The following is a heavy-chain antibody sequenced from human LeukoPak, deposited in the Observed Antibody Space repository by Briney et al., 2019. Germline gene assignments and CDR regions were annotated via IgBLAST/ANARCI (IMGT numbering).Heavy chain of an antibody. CDR2: INPSGGRT. V-gene: IGHV1-46*01. CDR3: ERDEPLQLVYNTFDY. CDR1: GYTFTSYS. J-gene: IGHJ4*02. Sequence: GASVKVSCKPSGYTFTSYSMRWVRHAPGQGLEWVGIINPSGGRTSYAQKSQGRVTMTRDTSTSTVYMELSSLRSQDTAVYHCERDEPLQLVYNTFDYWGQGTLVTVSS. D-gene: IGHD6-13*01.